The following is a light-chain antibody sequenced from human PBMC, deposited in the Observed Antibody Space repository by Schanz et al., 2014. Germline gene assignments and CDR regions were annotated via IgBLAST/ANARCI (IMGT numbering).Light chain of an antibody. CDR2: DVS. CDR3: QQYDNLPPYT. CDR1: QSISSW. J-gene: IGKJ2*01. Sequence: DIQMTQSPSTLSASVGDRVTITCRASQSISSWLAWYQQKPGKAPKLLIYDVSNLQTGVPSRFSGGGSGTDFTFTISSLQPEDIATYYCQQYDNLPPYTFGQGTKLEIK. V-gene: IGKV1-33*01.